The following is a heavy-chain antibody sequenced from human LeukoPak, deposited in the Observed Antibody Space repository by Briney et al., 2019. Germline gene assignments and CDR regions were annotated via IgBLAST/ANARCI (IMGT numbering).Heavy chain of an antibody. Sequence: PGGSLRLSCAASGFTFSDYYMSWVRQAPGKGLEWVSYISGSSTSTNYADSVKGRFTISRDNAKNSLFLRVTSLRAEDTAVYYCARRGILGATYFFDYWGQGTLVTVSS. CDR2: ISGSSTST. CDR3: ARRGILGATYFFDY. D-gene: IGHD1-26*01. J-gene: IGHJ4*02. V-gene: IGHV3-11*06. CDR1: GFTFSDYY.